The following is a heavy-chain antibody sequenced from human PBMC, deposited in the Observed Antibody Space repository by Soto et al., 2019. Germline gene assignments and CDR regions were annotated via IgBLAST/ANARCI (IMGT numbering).Heavy chain of an antibody. D-gene: IGHD6-19*01. CDR2: IYGDEDK. Sequence: QITLKESGPSLVKPTQTLTLTCTFSGFPPSPAGGGVAGIRHPPRKALEWVALIYGDEDKHYSPSLRNRFTITKDTAKNQVVLTLTNVDPLDTATYFCAHVGGLEQWLYRLDHWGQGALVTVSS. V-gene: IGHV2-5*02. CDR3: AHVGGLEQWLYRLDH. J-gene: IGHJ4*02. CDR1: GFPPSPAGGG.